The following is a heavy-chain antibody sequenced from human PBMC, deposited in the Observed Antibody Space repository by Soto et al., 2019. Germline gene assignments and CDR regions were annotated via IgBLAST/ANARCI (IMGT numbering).Heavy chain of an antibody. V-gene: IGHV3-72*01. D-gene: IGHD2-8*02. CDR2: SRNKDHSYSR. J-gene: IGHJ4*02. CDR1: GFTLSDHY. CDR3: VRGHWSFDY. Sequence: GGSLRLSCAASGFTLSDHYRDWVRQAPGKGLEWVARSRNKDHSYSREYAASVKGRFTISRDDSKNSLYLQMSSLKAEDTAVYYCVRGHWSFDYWGQGTVVTVSS.